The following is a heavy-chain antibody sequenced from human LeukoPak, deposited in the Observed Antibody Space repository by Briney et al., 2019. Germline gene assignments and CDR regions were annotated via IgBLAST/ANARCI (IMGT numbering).Heavy chain of an antibody. Sequence: SETLSLACTVSGYSISSGYYWGWIRQPPGKGLEWIGSIYHSGSTYYNPSLKSRVTISVDTSKNQFSLKLSSVTAADTAVYYCARDDSAARDYWGQGTLVTVSS. V-gene: IGHV4-38-2*02. CDR1: GYSISSGYY. CDR2: IYHSGST. CDR3: ARDDSAARDY. D-gene: IGHD6-13*01. J-gene: IGHJ4*02.